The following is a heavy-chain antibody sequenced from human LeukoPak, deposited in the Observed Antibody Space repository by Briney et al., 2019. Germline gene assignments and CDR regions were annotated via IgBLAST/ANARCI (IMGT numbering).Heavy chain of an antibody. CDR3: ASSYCGGDCPDAFDI. V-gene: IGHV3-7*01. J-gene: IGHJ3*02. CDR2: IKQDGSEK. CDR1: GFTSSSYW. Sequence: RGSLRLSCVASGFTSSSYWMSWVRQAPGKGLEWVANIKQDGSEKYYVDSVKGGFTISRDNAKNSLYLQMNSLRAEDTAVYYCASSYCGGDCPDAFDIWGEGTMVTVSS. D-gene: IGHD2-21*02.